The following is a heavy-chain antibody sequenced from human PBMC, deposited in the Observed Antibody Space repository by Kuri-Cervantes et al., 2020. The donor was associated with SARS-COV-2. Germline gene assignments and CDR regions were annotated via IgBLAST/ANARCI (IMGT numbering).Heavy chain of an antibody. V-gene: IGHV3-30-3*01. J-gene: IGHJ3*02. CDR2: ISYDGSNK. CDR1: GFTFSSYA. CDR3: AAELVDAFDI. D-gene: IGHD3-10*01. Sequence: GESLKISCAGSGFTFSSYAMHWVHQAPGKGLEWVALISYDGSNKYYADSVKGRFTISRDNSKNTLYLQMNSLRAEDTAVYYCAAELVDAFDIWGQGTMVTVSS.